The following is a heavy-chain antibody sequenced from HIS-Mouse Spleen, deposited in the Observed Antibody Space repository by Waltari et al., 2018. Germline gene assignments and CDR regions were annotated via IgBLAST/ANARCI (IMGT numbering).Heavy chain of an antibody. CDR2: INPNSGGT. D-gene: IGHD3-10*01. CDR3: ARGGASGIEDY. CDR1: GNTFTVLY. V-gene: IGHV1-2*02. J-gene: IGHJ4*02. Sequence: QLQLVQPGAEVKKPGPAVKVSSTTSGNTFTVLYLPWPRQAPGQGLEWMGWINPNSGGTNYAQKFQGRVTMTRDTSIITAYMELSRLSSDDTAVYYCARGGASGIEDYWGQGTLVTVSS.